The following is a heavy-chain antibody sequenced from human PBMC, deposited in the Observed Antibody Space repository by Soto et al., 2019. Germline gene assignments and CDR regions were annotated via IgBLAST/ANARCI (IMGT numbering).Heavy chain of an antibody. CDR2: ISAYNGKT. D-gene: IGHD3-10*01. CDR1: GYTFTNYG. CDR3: AKYASGSYHFDH. V-gene: IGHV1-18*01. Sequence: ASVKVSCKTSGYTFTNYGINWVRQAPGQGLEWMGWISAYNGKTNYAQNLQGRVTMTSDTSTSTAYMELRSLRSDDTAVYYCAKYASGSYHFDHWGQGTLVTVSS. J-gene: IGHJ4*02.